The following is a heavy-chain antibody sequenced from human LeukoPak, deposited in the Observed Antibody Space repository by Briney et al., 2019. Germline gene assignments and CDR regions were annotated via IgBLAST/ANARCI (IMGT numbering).Heavy chain of an antibody. Sequence: TGGSLRLSCAAPGFTFSDAWMNWLRQAPGKGLEWVGRIKSKVHGGTLEYAAPVKGRFTISRDDSENTLHLQMSSLTTEDTAVYYCATDRDATHLNYWGQGTLVTVSS. D-gene: IGHD5-24*01. CDR2: IKSKVHGGTL. CDR1: GFTFSDAW. CDR3: ATDRDATHLNY. V-gene: IGHV3-15*01. J-gene: IGHJ4*02.